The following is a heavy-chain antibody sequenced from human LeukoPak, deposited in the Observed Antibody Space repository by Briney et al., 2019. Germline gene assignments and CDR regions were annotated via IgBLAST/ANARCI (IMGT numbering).Heavy chain of an antibody. CDR2: RRNRAKSNTT. CDR1: GFTFSDHY. V-gene: IGHV3-72*01. D-gene: IGHD6-19*01. J-gene: IGHJ4*02. Sequence: AESLTLSCAASGFTFSDHYIDWVRPAQGNGLEWDGRRRNRAKSNTTDYAASVRGRFTISRDDSQNSLYLQMRSLKTEDTAVYHCVRVAYTSDWHFDYWGQGTLVTVSS. CDR3: VRVAYTSDWHFDY.